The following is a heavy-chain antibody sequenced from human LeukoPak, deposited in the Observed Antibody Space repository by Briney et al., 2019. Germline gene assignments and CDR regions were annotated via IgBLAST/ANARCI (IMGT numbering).Heavy chain of an antibody. CDR2: IYYSGST. J-gene: IGHJ6*03. V-gene: IGHV4-30-4*08. D-gene: IGHD2-2*01. Sequence: PSQTLSLTCTVSGGSISSGDYYWSWIRQPPGKGLEWIGYIYYSGSTYYNPSLKSRVTISVDTSKNQFSLKLSSVTAADTAVYYCARGHDCSGTSCYYYYYYMDVWGKGTTVTVSS. CDR3: ARGHDCSGTSCYYYYYYMDV. CDR1: GGSISSGDYY.